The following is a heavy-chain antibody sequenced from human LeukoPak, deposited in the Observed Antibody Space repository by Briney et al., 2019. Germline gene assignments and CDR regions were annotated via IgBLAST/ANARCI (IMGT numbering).Heavy chain of an antibody. CDR3: ARYPGYSSFDY. V-gene: IGHV3-7*01. Sequence: PGGSLTLSCAASGFTLTSYWVTWARLVPGKGLEFVAYINVDGSLTNHADCVKRRFTISRENGEHSVYLHMNSLSAGHTPMFFCARYPGYSSFDYWGQGVLVTVSS. D-gene: IGHD5-12*01. CDR2: INVDGSLT. J-gene: IGHJ4*02. CDR1: GFTLTSYW.